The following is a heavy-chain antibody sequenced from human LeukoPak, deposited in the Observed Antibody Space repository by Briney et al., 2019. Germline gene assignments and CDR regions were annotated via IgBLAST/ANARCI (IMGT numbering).Heavy chain of an antibody. J-gene: IGHJ4*02. Sequence: PGGSLRLSCAASGFTFSSYSMNWVRQAPGKGLEWVSYISSSSTIYYADSVKGRFTISRDNAKNSLYLQMNSLRAEDTAVYYCARDWGYYDSSGYLDYWGQGTLVTVSS. V-gene: IGHV3-48*01. CDR3: ARDWGYYDSSGYLDY. CDR2: ISSSSTI. CDR1: GFTFSSYS. D-gene: IGHD3-22*01.